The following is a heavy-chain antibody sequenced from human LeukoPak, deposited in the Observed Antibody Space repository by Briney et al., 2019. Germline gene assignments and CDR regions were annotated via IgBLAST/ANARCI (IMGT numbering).Heavy chain of an antibody. D-gene: IGHD6-13*01. CDR2: ISAYNGNA. J-gene: IGHJ5*02. V-gene: IGHV1-18*01. Sequence: ASVKVSCKASGYTFTTYAISWVRQAPGQGLEWMGWISAYNGNANYAQKFQGRVTITRDTSASTAYMELSSLRSEDTAVYYCARGLSSSSWFRGNNWFDPWGQGTLVTVSS. CDR1: GYTFTTYA. CDR3: ARGLSSSSWFRGNNWFDP.